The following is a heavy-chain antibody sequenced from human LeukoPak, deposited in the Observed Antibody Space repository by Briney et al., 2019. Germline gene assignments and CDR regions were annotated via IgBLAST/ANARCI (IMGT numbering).Heavy chain of an antibody. J-gene: IGHJ3*02. CDR1: GGTFSSYA. Sequence: SVKVSCKASGGTFSSYAISWVRQAPGQGLEWMGGIIPIFGTANYAQKFQGRVTITADESTSTAYMELSSLRSEDTAVYYCASFFMPHTPLWFGSRQDAFDIWGQGTMVTVSS. CDR2: IIPIFGTA. CDR3: ASFFMPHTPLWFGSRQDAFDI. D-gene: IGHD3-10*01. V-gene: IGHV1-69*13.